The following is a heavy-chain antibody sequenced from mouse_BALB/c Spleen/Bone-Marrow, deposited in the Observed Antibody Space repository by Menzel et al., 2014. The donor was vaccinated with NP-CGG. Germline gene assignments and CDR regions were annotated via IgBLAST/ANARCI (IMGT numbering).Heavy chain of an antibody. J-gene: IGHJ3*01. Sequence: VQVVESGAELVRPGTSVKVSCKASGYAFTTYLIDWVKQRPGQGLEWIGVINPGSGDTHYNEKFKDKATLTADKSSSTAYMQLSSLTSDDSAVYFCARNANWLFTYWGQGTLVTVSA. CDR1: GYAFTTYL. CDR2: INPGSGDT. V-gene: IGHV1-54*01. D-gene: IGHD4-1*01. CDR3: ARNANWLFTY.